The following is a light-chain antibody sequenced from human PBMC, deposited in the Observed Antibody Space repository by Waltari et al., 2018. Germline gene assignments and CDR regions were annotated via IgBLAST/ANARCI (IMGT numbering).Light chain of an antibody. Sequence: AIQMTQSPPSLSASVGNRITITCRASQGIRNDLGWYQQKPGKAPNLPIYAASSLQSGVPSRFSGSGSGTDFTLNISSLQPEDFATYYCLQDYNYPHTFGQGTKVEIK. V-gene: IGKV1-6*01. J-gene: IGKJ1*01. CDR3: LQDYNYPHT. CDR1: QGIRND. CDR2: AAS.